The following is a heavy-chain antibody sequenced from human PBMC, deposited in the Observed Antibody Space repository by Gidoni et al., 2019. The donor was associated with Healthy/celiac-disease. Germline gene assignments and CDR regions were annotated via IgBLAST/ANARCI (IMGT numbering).Heavy chain of an antibody. V-gene: IGHV4-59*01. CDR1: GGSFSSYY. CDR2: IYYSGST. D-gene: IGHD1-26*01. Sequence: QLQLQESAPGLVTPSETLSLPCTVSGGSFSSYYWRWIRQPPGKGLEWIGYIYYSGSTNYNPSLKSRVTISVDTSKNQFSLKLSFVTAADTAVYYCARAVSYKGVRVFDYWGQGTLVTVSS. CDR3: ARAVSYKGVRVFDY. J-gene: IGHJ4*02.